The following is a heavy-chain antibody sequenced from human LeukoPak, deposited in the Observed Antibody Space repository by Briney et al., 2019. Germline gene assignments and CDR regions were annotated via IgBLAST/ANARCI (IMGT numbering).Heavy chain of an antibody. D-gene: IGHD3-10*01. CDR2: IYSGGTT. J-gene: IGHJ4*02. Sequence: GGSLRLSCAASGFTITNHWLHWVRQAPGKGLEWVSVIYSGGTTYYADSVKGRFTISRDSSKNTLYLQMNSLRAEDTAVYYCARGGGPYYFDYWGQGTLVTVSS. V-gene: IGHV3-66*01. CDR3: ARGGGPYYFDY. CDR1: GFTITNHW.